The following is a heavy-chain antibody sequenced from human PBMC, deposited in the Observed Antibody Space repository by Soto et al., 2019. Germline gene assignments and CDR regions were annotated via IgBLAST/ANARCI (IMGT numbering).Heavy chain of an antibody. J-gene: IGHJ6*02. CDR3: ARDGHCTKGVGYTVYYYGMDV. CDR2: ISAYNGHT. V-gene: IGHV1-18*04. Sequence: GASVKVSCKASGYTFTSYGISWVRQAPGQGLEWMGWISAYNGHTNYAQKLQGRVTMTTDTSTSTAYMELRSLRSDDTAVYYCARDGHCTKGVGYTVYYYGMDVWGQGTTVTVSS. D-gene: IGHD2-8*01. CDR1: GYTFTSYG.